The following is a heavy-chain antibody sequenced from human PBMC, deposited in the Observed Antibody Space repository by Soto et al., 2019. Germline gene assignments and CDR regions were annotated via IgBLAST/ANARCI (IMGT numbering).Heavy chain of an antibody. CDR2: ISAYNGTT. J-gene: IGHJ1*01. V-gene: IGHV1-18*01. CDR3: ARSSEMAQYFQH. D-gene: IGHD3-10*01. CDR1: GYTFTSYG. Sequence: ASVKVSCKASGYTFTSYGISWVRQAPGQGLEWMGGISAYNGTTNYAQKLQGRVTMTTDESTSTAYMELSSLRSEDTAVYYCARSSEMAQYFQHWGQGTLVTVSS.